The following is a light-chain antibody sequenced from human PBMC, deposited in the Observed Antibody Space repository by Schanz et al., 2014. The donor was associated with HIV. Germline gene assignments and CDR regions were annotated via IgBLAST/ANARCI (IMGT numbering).Light chain of an antibody. V-gene: IGLV2-14*03. CDR3: SSLTTSSAPV. CDR2: EVS. Sequence: QSALTQPASVSGSPGQSITISCTGTSSDVGGYNYVSWYQQHPGKAPKLMIYEVSNRPSGVSNRFSGSKSGNTASLTISGLQAEDEADYYCSSLTTSSAPVFGTGTKLTVL. CDR1: SSDVGGYNY. J-gene: IGLJ1*01.